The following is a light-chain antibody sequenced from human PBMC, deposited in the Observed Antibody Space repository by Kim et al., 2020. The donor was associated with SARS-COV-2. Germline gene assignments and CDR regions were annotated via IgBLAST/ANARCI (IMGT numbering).Light chain of an antibody. J-gene: IGLJ1*01. CDR1: NIGPKR. CDR3: QVWDNSSDHPAV. Sequence: PGKTVSITCGGDNIGPKRVHWYQQKPGQAPVLVIFYDGDRPSGIPERFSGSNSGNTATLTISRVEAGDEADYYCQVWDNSSDHPAVFGTGTKVTVL. V-gene: IGLV3-21*04. CDR2: YDG.